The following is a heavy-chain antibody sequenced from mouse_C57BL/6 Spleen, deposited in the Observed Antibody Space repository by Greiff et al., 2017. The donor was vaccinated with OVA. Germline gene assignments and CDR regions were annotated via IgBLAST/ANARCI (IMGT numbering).Heavy chain of an antibody. J-gene: IGHJ2*01. CDR3: ARDHYDYDVGKFDY. CDR1: GYTFTSYN. CDR2: IYPGNGDT. Sequence: QVQLKQSGAELVRPGASVKMSCKASGYTFTSYNMHWVKQTPRQGLEWIGAIYPGNGDTSYNQKFKGKATLTVDKSSSTAYMQLSSLTSEDSAVYFCARDHYDYDVGKFDYWGQGTTLTVSS. V-gene: IGHV1-12*01. D-gene: IGHD2-4*01.